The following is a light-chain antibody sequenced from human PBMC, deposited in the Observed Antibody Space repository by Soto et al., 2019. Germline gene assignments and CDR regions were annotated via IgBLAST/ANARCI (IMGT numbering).Light chain of an antibody. Sequence: QAVVTQPPSVSAAPGQKVTISCSGSSSNIGNNYVSWYQQLPGAAPKLLIYETDKRLSGIPDRISGSKSGTSATLGITGLQAGDEADYHCGTWDSSLSAHVFGTGTKLTV. J-gene: IGLJ1*01. CDR2: ETD. V-gene: IGLV1-51*02. CDR3: GTWDSSLSAHV. CDR1: SSNIGNNY.